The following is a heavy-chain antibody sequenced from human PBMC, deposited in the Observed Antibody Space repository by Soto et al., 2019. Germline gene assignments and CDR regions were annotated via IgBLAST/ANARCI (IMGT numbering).Heavy chain of an antibody. CDR2: ICHGGGA. J-gene: IGHJ1*01. CDR3: AGYSNSWSKYVKH. Sequence: VQLQQWGAGLLKPSETLSLTCAVYGGSFSGYCWSWIRQTPGERLECVGDICHGGGANYNPSLKSRVSFSMDPSKNQFSLKLNSVMAADTAVYYCAGYSNSWSKYVKHWGRGSLVTVSS. V-gene: IGHV4-34*01. CDR1: GGSFSGYC. D-gene: IGHD6-13*01.